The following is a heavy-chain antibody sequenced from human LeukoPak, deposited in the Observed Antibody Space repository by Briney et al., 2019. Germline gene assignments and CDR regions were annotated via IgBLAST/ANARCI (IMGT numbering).Heavy chain of an antibody. J-gene: IGHJ6*03. CDR3: ARYGSGSYYYYYMDV. D-gene: IGHD3-10*01. V-gene: IGHV4-59*01. Sequence: SETLSLTCTVSGGSINSYYWSWIRQPPGKGLEWIGYIYYSGSTNYNPSLKSRVTISVDTSKNQFSLKLSSVTAADTAVYYCARYGSGSYYYYYMDVWGKGTAVTISS. CDR1: GGSINSYY. CDR2: IYYSGST.